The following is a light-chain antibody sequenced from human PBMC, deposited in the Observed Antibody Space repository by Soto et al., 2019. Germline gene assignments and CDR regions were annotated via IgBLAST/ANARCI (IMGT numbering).Light chain of an antibody. CDR1: SSDVGGYNY. CDR3: SSYTSSSTPHVV. J-gene: IGLJ2*01. V-gene: IGLV2-14*01. Sequence: QSALTQPASVSGSPGQSITISCTGTSSDVGGYNYVSWYQQHPGKAPKLMIYDVSNRPSGVSNRFSGSKSGNTASLTISGFQAEDEADYYCSSYTSSSTPHVVFGGGTKLTVL. CDR2: DVS.